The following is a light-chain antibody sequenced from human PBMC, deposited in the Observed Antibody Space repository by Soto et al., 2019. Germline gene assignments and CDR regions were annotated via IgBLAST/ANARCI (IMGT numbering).Light chain of an antibody. CDR3: SSYAGSRGWV. J-gene: IGLJ3*02. Sequence: QSALTQPPSASGSPGQSVTISCTGTSSDVGGYNYVSWYQQHPGKAPKLMIYEVTKRPSGVPDRFSGSKSGNTASLTVSGLQAEDEADYYCSSYAGSRGWVFGGGTQLTVL. CDR2: EVT. CDR1: SSDVGGYNY. V-gene: IGLV2-8*01.